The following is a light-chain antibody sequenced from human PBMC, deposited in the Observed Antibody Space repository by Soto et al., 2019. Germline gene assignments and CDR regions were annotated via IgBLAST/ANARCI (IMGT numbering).Light chain of an antibody. CDR2: EVS. CDR3: SSYSSSTVRYV. CDR1: SSDVGSYDF. J-gene: IGLJ1*01. V-gene: IGLV2-14*01. Sequence: QSVLTQPASVSGSPGQSITMSCTGTSSDVGSYDFVSWYQQHPGKAPKLLIYEVSNRPSGVSARFSGSKSDNTASLTSSGLQAAVEADYFCSSYSSSTVRYVFGSGTKLTVL.